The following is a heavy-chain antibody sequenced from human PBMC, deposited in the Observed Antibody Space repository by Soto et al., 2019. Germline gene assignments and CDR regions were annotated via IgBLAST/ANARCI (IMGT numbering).Heavy chain of an antibody. V-gene: IGHV1-69*13. CDR1: GGTFSSYA. J-gene: IGHJ6*02. CDR3: ARGGAGITIFGVVISRPHYYYGMDV. CDR2: IIPIFGTA. D-gene: IGHD3-3*01. Sequence: SVKVSCTASGGTFSSYASSCVRQAPGQGLEWMGGIIPIFGTANYAQKFQGRVTITADESTSTAYMELSSLRSEDTAVYYCARGGAGITIFGVVISRPHYYYGMDVWGQGTTVTVS.